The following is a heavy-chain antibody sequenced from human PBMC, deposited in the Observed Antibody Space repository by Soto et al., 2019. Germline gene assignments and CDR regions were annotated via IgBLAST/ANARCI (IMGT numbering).Heavy chain of an antibody. CDR3: ANLHPSRAANY. D-gene: IGHD6-13*01. V-gene: IGHV5-51*01. Sequence: GESLKISCKHSGFNFPTFWIAWVRQMPGKGLEWMGTIYPDDSDTRYSPSFQGQVTISADKSIQTAYLQWGSLKASDSALYYCANLHPSRAANYWGQGTLVTVSS. J-gene: IGHJ4*02. CDR2: IYPDDSDT. CDR1: GFNFPTFW.